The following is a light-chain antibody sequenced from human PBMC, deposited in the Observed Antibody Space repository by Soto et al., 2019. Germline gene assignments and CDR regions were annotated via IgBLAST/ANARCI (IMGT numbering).Light chain of an antibody. CDR3: QHYDTSSYT. V-gene: IGKV3-20*01. CDR1: QSVSGTY. J-gene: IGKJ2*01. CDR2: GAS. Sequence: EVVLTQSPGTLSLSPGERATLSCRPSQSVSGTYLTWYQQRPGQAPRRLIFGASSRASDTPDRFSGSGSGTDFTLTISRLVPEDFAVYYCQHYDTSSYTFGQGTKVDIK.